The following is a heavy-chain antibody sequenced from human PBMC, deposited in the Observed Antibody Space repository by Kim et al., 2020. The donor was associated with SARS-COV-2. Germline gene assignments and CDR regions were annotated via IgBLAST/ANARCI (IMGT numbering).Heavy chain of an antibody. Sequence: GGSLRLSCAASGFTFSSYSMNWVRQAPGKGLEWVSSISSSSYIYYADSVKGRFTISRDNAKNSLYLQMNSLRAEDTAVYYCASAQAPLLWFGEAGYFDYWGQGTLVTVSS. CDR1: GFTFSSYS. D-gene: IGHD3-10*01. J-gene: IGHJ4*02. CDR2: ISSSSYI. V-gene: IGHV3-21*01. CDR3: ASAQAPLLWFGEAGYFDY.